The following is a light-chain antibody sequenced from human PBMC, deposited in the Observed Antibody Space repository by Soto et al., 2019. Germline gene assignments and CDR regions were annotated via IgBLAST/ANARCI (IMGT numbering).Light chain of an antibody. CDR3: DQYNTSPQT. V-gene: IGKV3-15*01. CDR2: GAS. CDR1: QTINNN. Sequence: VMTQAPATLSVSPGERATLSCRASQTINNNVAWYQLKDGQVPRLVIYGASTRATDIPARFSGSGSGTEFTLTISSLQSEDFAEDHCDQYNTSPQTFCQGNQVDIK. J-gene: IGKJ1*01.